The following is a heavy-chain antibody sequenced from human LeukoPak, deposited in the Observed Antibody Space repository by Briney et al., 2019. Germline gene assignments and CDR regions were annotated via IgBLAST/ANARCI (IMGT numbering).Heavy chain of an antibody. CDR1: GFTFSSYA. D-gene: IGHD6-13*01. V-gene: IGHV3-23*01. J-gene: IGHJ5*02. CDR2: ISGSGGST. Sequence: GGSLRLSCAASGFTFSSYAMSWVRQAPGKRLEWVSDISGSGGSTYYADSVKGRFTISRDNSKNTLYLQMNILRAEDTAVYYCAKDWGWQQPNWFDPWGQGTLVTVSS. CDR3: AKDWGWQQPNWFDP.